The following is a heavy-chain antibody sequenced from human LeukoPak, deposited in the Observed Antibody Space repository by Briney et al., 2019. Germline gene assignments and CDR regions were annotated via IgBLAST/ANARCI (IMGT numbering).Heavy chain of an antibody. Sequence: PSETLSLTCTVSGGSISSGGYYWSWIRQHPGKGLEWIGYVYYSGSTYYNPSLKSRVTISVDTSKDQFSLKLSSVTAADTAVYYCARGGDSSGYYYPRFDYWGQGTLVTVSS. CDR1: GGSISSGGYY. CDR3: ARGGDSSGYYYPRFDY. V-gene: IGHV4-31*03. J-gene: IGHJ4*02. D-gene: IGHD3-22*01. CDR2: VYYSGST.